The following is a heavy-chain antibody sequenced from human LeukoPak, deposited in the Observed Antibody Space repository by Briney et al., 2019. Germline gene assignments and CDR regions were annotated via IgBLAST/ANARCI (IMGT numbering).Heavy chain of an antibody. CDR3: AKWGYSYGLPDY. CDR1: GFTFSSYG. V-gene: IGHV3-30*18. Sequence: GGSLRLSCAASGFTFSSYGMHWVRQAPGKGLEWVAVISYDGSNKYYADSVKGRFTISRDNSKNTLYLQMNSLRAEDTAVYYCAKWGYSYGLPDYWGQGTMVTVSS. J-gene: IGHJ4*02. CDR2: ISYDGSNK. D-gene: IGHD5-18*01.